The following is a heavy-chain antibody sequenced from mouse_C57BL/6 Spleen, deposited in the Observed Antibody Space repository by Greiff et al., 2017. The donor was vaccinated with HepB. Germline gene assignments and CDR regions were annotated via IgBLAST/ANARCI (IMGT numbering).Heavy chain of an antibody. D-gene: IGHD4-1*02. Sequence: EVKVVESGAELVRPGASVKLSCTASGFNIKDDYMHWVKQRPEQGLEWIGWIDPENGDTEYASKFQGKATITADTSSNTAYLQLSSLTSEDTAVYYCTRATGLYFDYWGQGTTLTVSS. CDR2: IDPENGDT. CDR3: TRATGLYFDY. J-gene: IGHJ2*01. V-gene: IGHV14-4*01. CDR1: GFNIKDDY.